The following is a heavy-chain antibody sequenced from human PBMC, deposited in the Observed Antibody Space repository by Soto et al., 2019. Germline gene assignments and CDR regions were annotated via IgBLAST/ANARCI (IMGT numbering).Heavy chain of an antibody. CDR1: GGTFSSYA. CDR2: IILIFGTA. D-gene: IGHD3-10*01. CDR3: ARRAAGDGDDAFDI. J-gene: IGHJ3*02. Sequence: QVQLVQSGAEVKKPGSSVKVSCKASGGTFSSYAISWVRQAPGQGLEWMGGIILIFGTANYAQKFQGRVTITADESTSTAYMELSSLRSEDTAVYYCARRAAGDGDDAFDIWGQGTMVTVSS. V-gene: IGHV1-69*12.